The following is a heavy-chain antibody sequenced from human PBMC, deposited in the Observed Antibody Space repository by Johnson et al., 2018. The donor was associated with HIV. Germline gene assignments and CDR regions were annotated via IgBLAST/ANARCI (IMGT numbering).Heavy chain of an antibody. D-gene: IGHD4-17*01. CDR3: ARGEDGVDAFDI. Sequence: VQLVESGGGVVRPGGSLRLSCAASGFTFSDHWMYWVRQAPGKGLVWVSYISRSGSTIYYADSVKGRFTISRDNSKNTLYLQMNSLRAEDTAVYYCARGEDGVDAFDIWGQGTMVTVSS. J-gene: IGHJ3*02. CDR1: GFTFSDHW. V-gene: IGHV3-48*01. CDR2: ISRSGSTI.